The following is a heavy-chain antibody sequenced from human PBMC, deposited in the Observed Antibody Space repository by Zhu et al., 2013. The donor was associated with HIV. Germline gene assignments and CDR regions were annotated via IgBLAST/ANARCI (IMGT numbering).Heavy chain of an antibody. J-gene: IGHJ6*02. CDR3: ARSEWQLVGGGEYYYYGMDV. CDR1: GGTFSSYA. CDR2: IIPIFGTA. D-gene: IGHD6-6*01. V-gene: IGHV1-69*06. Sequence: QVQLVQSGAEVKKPGSSVKVSCKASGGTFSSYAISWVRQAPGQGLEWMGGIIPIFGTANYAQKFQGRVTITADKSTSTAYMELSSLRSEDTAVYYCARSEWQLVGGGEYYYYGMDVWGQGTTVTVSS.